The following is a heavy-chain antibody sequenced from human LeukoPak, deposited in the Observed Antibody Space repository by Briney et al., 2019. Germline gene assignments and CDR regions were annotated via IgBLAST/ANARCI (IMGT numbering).Heavy chain of an antibody. CDR3: ARDRVRGTGTIGY. CDR2: ISYDGSNK. V-gene: IGHV3-30-3*01. D-gene: IGHD1-1*01. CDR1: GFTFDDYA. J-gene: IGHJ4*02. Sequence: GGSLRLSCAASGFTFDDYAMHWVRQAPGKGLEWVAVISYDGSNKYYADSVKGRFTISRDNSKNTLYLQMNSLRAEDTAVYYCARDRVRGTGTIGYWGQGTLVTVSS.